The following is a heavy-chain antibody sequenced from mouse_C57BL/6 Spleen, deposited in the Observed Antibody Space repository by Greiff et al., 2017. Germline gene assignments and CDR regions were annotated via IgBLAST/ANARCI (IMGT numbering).Heavy chain of an antibody. CDR1: GFTFSDYY. Sequence: EVHLVESEGGLVQPGSSMKLSCTASGFTFSDYYMAWVRQVPEKGLEWVANINYDGSSTYYLDSLKSRFIISRDNAKNILYLQMSSLKSEDTATYYCARDQGNYDWYFDVWGTGTTVTVSS. J-gene: IGHJ1*03. D-gene: IGHD2-1*01. CDR3: ARDQGNYDWYFDV. CDR2: INYDGSST. V-gene: IGHV5-16*01.